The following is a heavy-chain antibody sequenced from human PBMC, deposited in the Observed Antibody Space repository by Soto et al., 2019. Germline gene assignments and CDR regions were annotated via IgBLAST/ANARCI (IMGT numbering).Heavy chain of an antibody. CDR1: GGSISSGGYS. CDR3: AREYWYGDQRQGWFDP. J-gene: IGHJ5*02. V-gene: IGHV4-30-2*01. D-gene: IGHD4-17*01. CDR2: IYHSGST. Sequence: SETLSLTCAVSGGSISSGGYSWSWIRQPPGKGLEWIGYIYHSGSTYYNPSLKSRVTISVDRSKNQFSLKLSSVTAADTAVYYCAREYWYGDQRQGWFDPWGQGTLVTVSS.